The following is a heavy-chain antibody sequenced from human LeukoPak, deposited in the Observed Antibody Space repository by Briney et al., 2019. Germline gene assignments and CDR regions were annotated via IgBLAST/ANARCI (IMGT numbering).Heavy chain of an antibody. J-gene: IGHJ5*02. CDR2: INHSGST. CDR1: GGSFSGYY. D-gene: IGHD4-17*01. V-gene: IGHV4-34*01. Sequence: SETLSLTCAVYGGSFSGYYWGWLRQPPGKGLEWIGEINHSGSTNYNPSLTSRVTISVDTSKNQFSLKLSSVTAADTAVYYCARARRPTVTHGGWFDPWGQGTLVTVSS. CDR3: ARARRPTVTHGGWFDP.